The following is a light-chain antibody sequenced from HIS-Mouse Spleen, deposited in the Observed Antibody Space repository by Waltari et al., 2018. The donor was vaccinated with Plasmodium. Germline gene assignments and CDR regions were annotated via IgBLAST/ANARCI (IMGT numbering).Light chain of an antibody. CDR1: ALPKKS. Sequence: SYELTQQPPVSVSPGQTASITCSGDALPKKSVSWYQQKSGQTPVLVIYEDSKRPSGIPERFSGPSSGTMATLTISGAQVEDEADYYCYSTDSSGNHRVFGGGTKLTVL. CDR2: EDS. V-gene: IGLV3-10*01. J-gene: IGLJ3*02. CDR3: YSTDSSGNHRV.